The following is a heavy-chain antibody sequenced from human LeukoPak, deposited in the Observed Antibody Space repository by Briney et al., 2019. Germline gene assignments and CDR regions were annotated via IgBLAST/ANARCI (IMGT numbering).Heavy chain of an antibody. CDR1: GGSLSGYY. Sequence: PSETLSLTCAVYGGSLSGYYGSWVRQPPGKGREWSGEINHSGSTNYNPYPKSRAALPVDTSKTQFPLKRSSVTAAHTAVYYCARRTPSHYGSGSYYTWWFDPWGQGTLVTVSS. J-gene: IGHJ5*02. CDR3: ARRTPSHYGSGSYYTWWFDP. D-gene: IGHD3-10*01. CDR2: INHSGST. V-gene: IGHV4-34*01.